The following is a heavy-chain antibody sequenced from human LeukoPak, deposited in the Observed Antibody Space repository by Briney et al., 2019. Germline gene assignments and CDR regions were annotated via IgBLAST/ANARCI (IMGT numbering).Heavy chain of an antibody. J-gene: IGHJ3*02. CDR1: GGSISSTSYY. V-gene: IGHV4-39*07. CDR3: ARDSSGWEDAFDI. D-gene: IGHD6-19*01. Sequence: PSETLSLTCTVSGGSISSTSYYWGWIRQPPGKGLEWIGSIYYSGSTYYNPSLKSRVTISVDTSKNQFSLQLNSVTPEDTAVYYCARDSSGWEDAFDIWGQGTMVTVSS. CDR2: IYYSGST.